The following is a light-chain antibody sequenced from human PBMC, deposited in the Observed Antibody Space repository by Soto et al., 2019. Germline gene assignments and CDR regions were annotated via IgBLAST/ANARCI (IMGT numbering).Light chain of an antibody. CDR1: QGISSY. V-gene: IGKV1-9*01. J-gene: IGKJ1*01. CDR2: AAS. CDR3: QQYNTYSPWA. Sequence: DVQLTQSPSFLSASVGDRVTITCRASQGISSYLAWYQQKPGKAPKLLIYAASTLQSGVPPRFSGSGSGTEFTLTISRLQPDDFATYYCQQYNTYSPWAFGQGTKVDIK.